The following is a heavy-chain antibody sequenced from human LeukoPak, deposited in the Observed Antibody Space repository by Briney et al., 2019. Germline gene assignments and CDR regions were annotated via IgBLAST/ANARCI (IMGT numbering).Heavy chain of an antibody. Sequence: GASLQISCKGSGSSFTSYWIGWVRPMPGKGLEWMGIIYPGDSDTRYSPSFQGQVTISADKSISTAYLQWSSLKASDTAMYSCARHETGPYDSPDYWGQGTLVTVSS. V-gene: IGHV5-51*01. D-gene: IGHD3-22*01. CDR2: IYPGDSDT. CDR3: ARHETGPYDSPDY. CDR1: GSSFTSYW. J-gene: IGHJ4*02.